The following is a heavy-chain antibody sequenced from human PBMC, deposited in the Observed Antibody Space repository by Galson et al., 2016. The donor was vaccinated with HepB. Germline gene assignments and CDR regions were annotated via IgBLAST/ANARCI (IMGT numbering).Heavy chain of an antibody. CDR1: GYSITSYG. J-gene: IGHJ6*03. Sequence: SVKVSCKASGYSITSYGITWVRQAPGQGLEWMGWINTYNGNTNYAQKVQGRFTLTTDTSTSTAYMELRCLRSDDTAVYYCARAYYDFWSGIHYYYYMDVWGKGTTVTVSS. D-gene: IGHD3-3*01. CDR2: INTYNGNT. V-gene: IGHV1-18*04. CDR3: ARAYYDFWSGIHYYYYMDV.